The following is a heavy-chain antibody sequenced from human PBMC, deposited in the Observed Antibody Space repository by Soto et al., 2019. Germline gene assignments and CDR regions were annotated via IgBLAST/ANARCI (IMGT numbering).Heavy chain of an antibody. D-gene: IGHD3-10*01. CDR2: IIPMYRPA. J-gene: IGHJ5*02. Sequence: QVPLVQSGAEVKKPGSSVTVSCKASGGTFSSYAIHWVRQAPGQGLEWMGGIIPMYRPAKYAQRFQGRITITADESTTTVYMELTSLTSQDTAVYYCARVTSMVRGVIDNWFDPWGHGTLVTVSS. CDR3: ARVTSMVRGVIDNWFDP. V-gene: IGHV1-69*01. CDR1: GGTFSSYA.